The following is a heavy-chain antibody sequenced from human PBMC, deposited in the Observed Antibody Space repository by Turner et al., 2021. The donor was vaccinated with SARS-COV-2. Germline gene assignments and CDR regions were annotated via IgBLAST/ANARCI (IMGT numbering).Heavy chain of an antibody. CDR1: GFPFRSYG. V-gene: IGHV3-33*01. D-gene: IGHD4-17*01. J-gene: IGHJ3*02. CDR3: ARGAHGDYEDAFDI. CDR2: IWYDGSKK. Sequence: QVQLVESGGGVVQPGRSLRLSCAASGFPFRSYGMHWVRQAPGKGLEWVAVIWYDGSKKFYADSVKGRFTISRDNSKNTLYLQMNSLRAEDTSVYYCARGAHGDYEDAFDIWGQGTLVTISS.